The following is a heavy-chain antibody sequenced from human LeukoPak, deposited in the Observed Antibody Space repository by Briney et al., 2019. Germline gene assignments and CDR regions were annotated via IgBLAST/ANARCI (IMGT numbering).Heavy chain of an antibody. D-gene: IGHD3-10*02. CDR1: GGSISGSSYY. CDR3: ARHVRGVIKSPNFDY. V-gene: IGHV4-39*01. CDR2: IYYSGST. J-gene: IGHJ4*02. Sequence: SETLSLTCTVSGGSISGSSYYWGWIRQPPGKGLEWIGSIYYSGSTYYNPSLKSRVTISVDTSKNQFSLKLSSVTAADTAVYYCARHVRGVIKSPNFDYWGQRTLVTVSS.